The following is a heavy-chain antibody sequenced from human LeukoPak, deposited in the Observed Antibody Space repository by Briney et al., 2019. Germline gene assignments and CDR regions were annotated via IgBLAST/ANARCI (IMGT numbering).Heavy chain of an antibody. D-gene: IGHD6-19*01. CDR1: GFIFSSYW. J-gene: IGHJ3*02. CDR2: IKEDGSEK. V-gene: IGHV3-7*03. Sequence: GGSLRLSCAASGFIFSSYWMAWVRQAPGKGLEWVANIKEDGSEKNYVDSVKGRFTISRDNAKNSLYLQMNSLGAEDTAVYYCAKGPNRWLQEDAFDIWGQGTMVTVSS. CDR3: AKGPNRWLQEDAFDI.